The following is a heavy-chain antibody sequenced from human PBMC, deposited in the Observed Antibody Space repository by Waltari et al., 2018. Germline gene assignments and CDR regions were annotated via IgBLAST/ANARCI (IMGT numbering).Heavy chain of an antibody. V-gene: IGHV4-39*01. Sequence: GWLRHPAGHGWGWIGTSLYNGGTYTSPSLESRLTMSRETSKNQLSLTLGSVTATDTSVYFCATYIGASIGPAAFDVWGQGTMVTVSS. D-gene: IGHD5-12*01. CDR2: SLYNGGT. J-gene: IGHJ3*01. CDR3: ATYIGASIGPAAFDV.